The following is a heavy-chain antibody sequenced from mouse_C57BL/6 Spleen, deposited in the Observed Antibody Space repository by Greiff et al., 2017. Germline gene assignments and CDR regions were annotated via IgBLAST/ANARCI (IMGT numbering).Heavy chain of an antibody. V-gene: IGHV1-82*01. Sequence: QVQLQQSGPELVKPGASVKISCKASGYAFSSSWMTWVKQRPGKGLEWIGRIYPGDGYTKSYWKFKGKATLTADKSSSTAYMPLCSLTSEDSAVYFCARVETALFAYWGQGTLVTVSA. D-gene: IGHD3-2*01. CDR2: IYPGDGYT. CDR3: ARVETALFAY. CDR1: GYAFSSSW. J-gene: IGHJ3*01.